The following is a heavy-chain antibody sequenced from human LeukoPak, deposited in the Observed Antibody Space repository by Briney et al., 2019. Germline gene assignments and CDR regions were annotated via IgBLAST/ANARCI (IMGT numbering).Heavy chain of an antibody. V-gene: IGHV3-7*01. Sequence: GGSLRLSCAACGFTFSSYWMSWVRQAPGKGLEGVANIKQDGSEKYYVDSVKGRFTISRDNAKNSLYLQMNSLRAEDTAVYYCARESYYGSGSYYNPNNYYYMDVWGKGTTVTVSS. CDR1: GFTFSSYW. CDR2: IKQDGSEK. J-gene: IGHJ6*03. CDR3: ARESYYGSGSYYNPNNYYYMDV. D-gene: IGHD3-10*01.